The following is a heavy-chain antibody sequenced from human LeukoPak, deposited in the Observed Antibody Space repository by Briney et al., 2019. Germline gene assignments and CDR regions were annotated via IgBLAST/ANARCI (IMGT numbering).Heavy chain of an antibody. V-gene: IGHV1-2*02. CDR2: INPDSGGT. Sequence: ASVKVSCKASGYTFTDYYIHWVRQAPRQGLEWVVWINPDSGGTNYAQKFQGRVTMTRDTSISTVYMELSRLRSDDTAVFYCTREARAGNWFDPWGQGTLVTVSS. J-gene: IGHJ5*02. CDR1: GYTFTDYY. CDR3: TREARAGNWFDP. D-gene: IGHD5-12*01.